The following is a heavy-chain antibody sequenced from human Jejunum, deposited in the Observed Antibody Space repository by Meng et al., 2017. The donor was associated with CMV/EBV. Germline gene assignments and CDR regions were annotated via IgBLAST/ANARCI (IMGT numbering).Heavy chain of an antibody. CDR2: IRSRASNFAT. J-gene: IGHJ4*02. CDR3: VRSTYSRSGY. CDR1: GIVLSYSA. V-gene: IGHV3-73*01. D-gene: IGHD6-13*01. Sequence: TGIVLSYSAVRWFRQDSWKGLEWVGRIRSRASNFATEYGASMKGRFTLSRDDSRNMAYLQMNSLKVDDTAIYYCVRSTYSRSGYWGRGTKVTVSS.